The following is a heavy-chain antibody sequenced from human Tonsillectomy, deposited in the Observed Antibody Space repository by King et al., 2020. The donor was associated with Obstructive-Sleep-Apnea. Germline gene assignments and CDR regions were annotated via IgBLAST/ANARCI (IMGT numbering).Heavy chain of an antibody. Sequence: VQLVESGGGLVQPGGSLRLSCAASGFTVSNNYMSWVRQAPGKGLEWVSVFFSGGSTNYAESVKGRFTISSDNSKNKLYLQMNSLGAEDTAVYYCAGAGRAAAWFDYWGQGTLVTVSS. CDR2: FFSGGST. V-gene: IGHV3-66*01. D-gene: IGHD6-13*01. J-gene: IGHJ4*02. CDR1: GFTVSNNY. CDR3: AGAGRAAAWFDY.